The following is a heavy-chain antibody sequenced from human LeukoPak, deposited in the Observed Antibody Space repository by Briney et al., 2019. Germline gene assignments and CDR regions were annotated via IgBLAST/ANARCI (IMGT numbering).Heavy chain of an antibody. D-gene: IGHD1-26*01. CDR3: ARHDLSGSYKRPYYFDY. CDR1: GGSFSGYY. V-gene: IGHV4-34*01. J-gene: IGHJ4*02. Sequence: NPSETLSLTRTVYGGSFSGYYWSWVRQSPEKGLEWIGEIYHSGSTSYNPSLRSRVTMSVDKSKNQFSLKLSSVTAADTAVYYCARHDLSGSYKRPYYFDYWGQGTLVTVSS. CDR2: IYHSGST.